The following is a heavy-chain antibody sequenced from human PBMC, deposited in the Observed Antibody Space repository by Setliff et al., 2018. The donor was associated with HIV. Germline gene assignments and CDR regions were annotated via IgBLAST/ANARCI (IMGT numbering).Heavy chain of an antibody. J-gene: IGHJ4*02. D-gene: IGHD3-16*02. CDR1: GVSIRSSSYY. Sequence: SETLSLPCTVSGVSIRSSSYYWGWIRPPPGKGLEWMGSLYYSGSTYYNPSLRSRVTISVDTSKNQFSLKLSSVTAADTAVDYCASQYYDYVWGSYRYGYFDYWGQGTLVTVSS. CDR3: ASQYYDYVWGSYRYGYFDY. CDR2: LYYSGST. V-gene: IGHV4-39*01.